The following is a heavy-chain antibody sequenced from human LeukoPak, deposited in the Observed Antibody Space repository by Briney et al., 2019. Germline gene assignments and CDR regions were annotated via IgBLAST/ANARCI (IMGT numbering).Heavy chain of an antibody. V-gene: IGHV3-30-3*01. CDR3: ARDLDISSSWFDY. J-gene: IGHJ4*02. CDR1: GFTFNSYA. Sequence: GSLRLSCAASGFTFNSYAMHWVRQAPGKGLEWVAVISYDGSNKYYADSVKGRFTISRDNSKNTLYLQMNSLRAEDTAVYYCARDLDISSSWFDYWGQGTLVAVSS. D-gene: IGHD6-13*01. CDR2: ISYDGSNK.